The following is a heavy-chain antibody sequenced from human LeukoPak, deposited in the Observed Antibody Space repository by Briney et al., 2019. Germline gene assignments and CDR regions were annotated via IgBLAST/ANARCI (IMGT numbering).Heavy chain of an antibody. CDR1: GGSINNHY. CDR3: ARERLELRRWFDP. CDR2: IYYTGKN. V-gene: IGHV4-4*08. Sequence: SETLSLTCAVSGGSINNHYWGWIRQPPGKGLQWIGDIYYTGKNNYNPSLKSRVTISLDTSKNQFSLKLSSVTAADTAVYYCARERLELRRWFDPWGQGTLVTVSS. D-gene: IGHD1-7*01. J-gene: IGHJ5*02.